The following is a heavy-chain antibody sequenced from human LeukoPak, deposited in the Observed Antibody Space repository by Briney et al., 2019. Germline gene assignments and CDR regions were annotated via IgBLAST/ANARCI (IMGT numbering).Heavy chain of an antibody. J-gene: IGHJ4*02. Sequence: GASVKVSCKASGYTFTGYYMHWARQAPGQGLEWMGRINPNSGGTNYAQKFQGRVTMTRDTSISTAYMELSRLRSDDTAVYYCARGTIAVAGTGFDYWGQGTLVTVSS. CDR2: INPNSGGT. CDR3: ARGTIAVAGTGFDY. D-gene: IGHD6-19*01. V-gene: IGHV1-2*06. CDR1: GYTFTGYY.